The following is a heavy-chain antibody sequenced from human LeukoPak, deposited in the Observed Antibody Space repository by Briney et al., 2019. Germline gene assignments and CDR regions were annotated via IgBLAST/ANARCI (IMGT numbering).Heavy chain of an antibody. CDR3: ARDPITIFGVVPKNLKYNWFDP. D-gene: IGHD3-3*01. CDR1: GFTFSSYA. Sequence: GGSLRLSCAASGFTFSSYAMHWVRQAPGKGLEWVAVISYDGSNKYYADSVKGRFTISRVNSKNTLYLQMNSLRAEDTAVYYCARDPITIFGVVPKNLKYNWFDPWGQGTLVTVSS. V-gene: IGHV3-30-3*01. J-gene: IGHJ5*02. CDR2: ISYDGSNK.